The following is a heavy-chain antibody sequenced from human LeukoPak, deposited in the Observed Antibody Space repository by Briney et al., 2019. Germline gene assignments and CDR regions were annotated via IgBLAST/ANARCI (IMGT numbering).Heavy chain of an antibody. D-gene: IGHD2-21*02. CDR2: IYYSGST. J-gene: IGHJ4*02. CDR1: GGSISSYY. Sequence: SETLSLTCTVSGGSISSYYWSWIRQPPGKGLEWIGYIYYSGSTNYNPSLKSRVTISVDTSKNQSSLKLSSVTAADTAVYYCARRSYCGGDCYSLDYWGQGTLVTVSS. V-gene: IGHV4-59*08. CDR3: ARRSYCGGDCYSLDY.